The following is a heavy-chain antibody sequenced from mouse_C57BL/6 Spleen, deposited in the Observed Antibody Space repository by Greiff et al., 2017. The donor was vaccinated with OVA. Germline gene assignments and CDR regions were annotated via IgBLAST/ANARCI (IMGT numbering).Heavy chain of an antibody. V-gene: IGHV1-22*01. CDR1: GYTFTDYN. D-gene: IGHD1-1*01. CDR3: AIKLYYGSSYEYYYAMDY. CDR2: INPNNGGT. J-gene: IGHJ4*01. Sequence: EVQLQQSGPELVKPGASVKMSCKASGYTFTDYNMHWVKQSHGKSLEWIGYINPNNGGTSYNQKFKGKATLTVNKSSSTAYMELRSLTSEDSAVYYCAIKLYYGSSYEYYYAMDYWGQGTSVTVSS.